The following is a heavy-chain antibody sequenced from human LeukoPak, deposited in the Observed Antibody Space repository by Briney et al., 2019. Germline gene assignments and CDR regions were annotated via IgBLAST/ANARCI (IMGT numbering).Heavy chain of an antibody. CDR1: GGSISKYY. J-gene: IGHJ4*02. CDR3: ARHISGGATLD. D-gene: IGHD2-15*01. Sequence: SETLSLTCTVSGGSISKYYCSWIRQPPGRGLEWIAYIYYTGSTYYNPSLKSRVTMSVDTSKNQFSLSLSSVTAADTAVYYCARHISGGATLDWGQGTLVTVSS. CDR2: IYYTGST. V-gene: IGHV4-59*08.